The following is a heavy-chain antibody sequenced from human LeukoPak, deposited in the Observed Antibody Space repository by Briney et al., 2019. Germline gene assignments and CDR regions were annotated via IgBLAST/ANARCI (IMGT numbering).Heavy chain of an antibody. CDR3: AREDSSSWYLDY. J-gene: IGHJ4*02. D-gene: IGHD6-13*01. CDR1: GGTFSSYA. CDR2: IIPIFGTA. Sequence: SVKVSCKASGGTFSSYAISWVRQAPGQGLEWIGGIIPIFGTANYAQKFQGRVTITTDESTSTAYMELSSLRSEDTAVYYCAREDSSSWYLDYWGQGTLVTVSS. V-gene: IGHV1-69*05.